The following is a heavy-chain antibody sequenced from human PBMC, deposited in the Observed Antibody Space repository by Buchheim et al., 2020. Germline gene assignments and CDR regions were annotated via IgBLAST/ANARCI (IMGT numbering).Heavy chain of an antibody. Sequence: EVQLLESGGGLVQPGGSLRLSCAASGFTFSSYAMSWVRQAPGKGLEWVSAISGSGGSTYYADSVKGRFTISRANSKNTLFLQKNSLRAEDTAVYYCAKDREKRITMIVVVIGPFDYWGQGTL. D-gene: IGHD3-22*01. CDR2: ISGSGGST. J-gene: IGHJ4*02. CDR3: AKDREKRITMIVVVIGPFDY. V-gene: IGHV3-23*01. CDR1: GFTFSSYA.